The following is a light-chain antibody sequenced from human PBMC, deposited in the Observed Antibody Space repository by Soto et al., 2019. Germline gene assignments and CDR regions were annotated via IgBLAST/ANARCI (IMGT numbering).Light chain of an antibody. Sequence: DIQMTQSPSTLSASVGDRVILTCRTSQSVKSWLAWYQQKPGKAPKLLVYKASILQTGVPSRFSRSGSGTDFTAVISDLQPDDCATYCCQEYYSYSRSAFGPGTKVDF. CDR3: QEYYSYSRSA. CDR2: KAS. J-gene: IGKJ3*01. CDR1: QSVKSW. V-gene: IGKV1-5*03.